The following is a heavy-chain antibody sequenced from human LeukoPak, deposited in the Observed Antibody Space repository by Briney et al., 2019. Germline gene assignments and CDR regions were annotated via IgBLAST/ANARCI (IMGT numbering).Heavy chain of an antibody. CDR1: GFTFDDYA. Sequence: GRSLRLSCAASGFTFDDYAMHWVRQAPGKGLEWVSGISRNSGSIGYADSVKGRFTISRDNAKNSLYLQMNSLRAEDMALYYGAKGTYYDSSGPLDYWGQGTLVTVSS. CDR3: AKGTYYDSSGPLDY. J-gene: IGHJ4*02. D-gene: IGHD3-22*01. V-gene: IGHV3-9*03. CDR2: ISRNSGSI.